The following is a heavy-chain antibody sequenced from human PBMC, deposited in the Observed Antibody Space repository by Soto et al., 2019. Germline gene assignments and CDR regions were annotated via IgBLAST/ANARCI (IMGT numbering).Heavy chain of an antibody. J-gene: IGHJ4*02. V-gene: IGHV3-15*01. CDR2: IKSKTDGGTT. D-gene: IGHD2-2*01. CDR1: GFTFSNAW. Sequence: EVQLVESGGGLVKPGGSLRLSCAASGFTFSNAWMSWVRQAPGKGLEWVGLIKSKTDGGTTDYAAPVKRRFTISREDSKNTLYLQMNSLKTEETAVYYCTTTSSSVVPAAWRGYWGQGTLVTVSS. CDR3: TTTSSSVVPAAWRGY.